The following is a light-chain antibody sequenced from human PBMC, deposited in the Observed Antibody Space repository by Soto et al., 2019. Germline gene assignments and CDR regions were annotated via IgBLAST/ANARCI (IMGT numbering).Light chain of an antibody. CDR1: QSISSY. V-gene: IGKV1-39*01. CDR2: AAS. Sequence: GDRVPITCRASQSISSYLNWYQQKPGKAPKLLIYAASSLQSGVPSRFSGSGSGTDFTLTISSLQPEDFATYYCQQSYSTPRTFGQGTKVDI. CDR3: QQSYSTPRT. J-gene: IGKJ1*01.